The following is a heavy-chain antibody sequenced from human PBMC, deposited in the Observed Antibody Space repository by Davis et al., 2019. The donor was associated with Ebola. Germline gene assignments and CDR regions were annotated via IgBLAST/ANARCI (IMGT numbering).Heavy chain of an antibody. CDR2: INAGNGNT. D-gene: IGHD6-6*01. Sequence: ASVKVSCKASGYTFTSYAMHWVRQAPGQRLEWMGWINAGNGNTKYSQKFQGRVTITRDTSASTAYMELSSLRSEDTAVHYCARDRGIAARLHWFDPWGQGTLVSVSS. J-gene: IGHJ5*02. V-gene: IGHV1-3*01. CDR1: GYTFTSYA. CDR3: ARDRGIAARLHWFDP.